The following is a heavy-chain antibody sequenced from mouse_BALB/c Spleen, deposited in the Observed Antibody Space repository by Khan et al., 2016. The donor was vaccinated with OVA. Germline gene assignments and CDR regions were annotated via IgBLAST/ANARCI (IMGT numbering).Heavy chain of an antibody. J-gene: IGHJ1*01. CDR1: GYNFTNYG. CDR2: INTYTEKP. V-gene: IGHV9-3-1*01. Sequence: QIQLVQSGPELKKPGETVKISCKASGYNFTNYGMNWVKQAPGKGLKWMGWINTYTEKPTYADDFKGRFAFSLETSASTDYLQINNLKNEDTATYFCARGYWYFDDWGAGTTVTVSS. CDR3: ARGYWYFDD.